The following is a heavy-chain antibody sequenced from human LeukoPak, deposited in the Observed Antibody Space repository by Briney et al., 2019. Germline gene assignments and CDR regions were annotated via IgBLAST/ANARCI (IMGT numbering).Heavy chain of an antibody. D-gene: IGHD6-6*01. CDR1: GYTFTGYY. V-gene: IGHV1-69*13. CDR3: ARGLDSSSSH. Sequence: ASVKVSCKASGYTFTGYYMHWVRQAPGQGLKWMGEIIPIFRTTNYAQNFQDRLTITADEHTSTIYMELSSLTPEDTAVYYCARGLDSSSSHWGQGTLVTVSS. J-gene: IGHJ4*02. CDR2: IIPIFRTT.